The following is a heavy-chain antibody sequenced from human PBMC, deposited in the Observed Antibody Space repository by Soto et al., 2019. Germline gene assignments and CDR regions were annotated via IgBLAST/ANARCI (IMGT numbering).Heavy chain of an antibody. CDR3: ARVVGPTLFWWFDP. D-gene: IGHD1-26*01. V-gene: IGHV3-72*01. CDR1: GFTFSVHH. CDR2: VENKNSGYTT. J-gene: IGHJ5*02. Sequence: EVQLVESGGGLVQPGGSLRLSCAASGFTFSVHHMDWVRQAPGKGLAWVGRVENKNSGYTTEYAESVKGRFTISRDDSENALYLQMNSPKIEVTSVYYCARVVGPTLFWWFDPWGQGTLVSVSS.